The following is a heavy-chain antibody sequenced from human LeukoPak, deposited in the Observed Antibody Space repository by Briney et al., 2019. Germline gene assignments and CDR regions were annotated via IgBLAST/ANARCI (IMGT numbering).Heavy chain of an antibody. CDR3: ARYSSSYLNYGMDA. Sequence: SETLSLTCTVSGGSISSYYWSWIRQPPGKGLEWIGYIYYSGSTNYNPSLKSRVTISVDTSKNQFSLKLSSVTAADTAVYYCARYSSSYLNYGMDAWGQGTPVTVSS. CDR1: GGSISSYY. V-gene: IGHV4-59*01. D-gene: IGHD6-6*01. J-gene: IGHJ6*01. CDR2: IYYSGST.